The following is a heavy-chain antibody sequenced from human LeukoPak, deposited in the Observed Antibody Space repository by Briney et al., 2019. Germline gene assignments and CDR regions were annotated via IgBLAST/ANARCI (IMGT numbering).Heavy chain of an antibody. V-gene: IGHV4-59*01. CDR3: ARSYNWNQGAFDY. D-gene: IGHD1-20*01. J-gene: IGHJ4*02. CDR1: GGSISSYY. Sequence: SETLSLTCSVSGGSISSYYWSWIRQPPGKGLEWIGYIYYSGSTNYNPSLKGRVTISVDTSKNQFSLKLSSVTAADTAVYYCARSYNWNQGAFDYWGQGTLVTVSS. CDR2: IYYSGST.